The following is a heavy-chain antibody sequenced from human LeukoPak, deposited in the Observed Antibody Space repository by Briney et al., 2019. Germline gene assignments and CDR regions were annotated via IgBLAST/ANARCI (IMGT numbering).Heavy chain of an antibody. V-gene: IGHV3-30*18. CDR3: AKEGSGSLHFDY. D-gene: IGHD6-19*01. CDR2: ISYDGSNK. CDR1: GFTFSSYG. Sequence: GGSLRLSCAASGFTFSSYGMHWVRQAPGKGLEWVAVISYDGSNKYYADSVKGRFTISRDNSKNTLYLQMNSLRAEDTAVYYCAKEGSGSLHFDYWGQGTLVTVSS. J-gene: IGHJ4*02.